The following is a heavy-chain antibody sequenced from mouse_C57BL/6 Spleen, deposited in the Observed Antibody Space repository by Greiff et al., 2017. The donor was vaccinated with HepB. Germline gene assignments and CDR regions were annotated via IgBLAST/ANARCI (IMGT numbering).Heavy chain of an antibody. CDR2: IYPRDGST. Sequence: QVQLKESGPELVKPGASVKLSCKASGYTLTSYDINWVQQRPGQGLEWIGWIYPRDGSTKYNEKFKGKATLTVDTSSSTAYMVLHSLTSEDSAVYCFARWDYGNLFAYWGQGTLVTVSA. J-gene: IGHJ3*01. CDR1: GYTLTSYD. V-gene: IGHV1-85*01. D-gene: IGHD2-1*01. CDR3: ARWDYGNLFAY.